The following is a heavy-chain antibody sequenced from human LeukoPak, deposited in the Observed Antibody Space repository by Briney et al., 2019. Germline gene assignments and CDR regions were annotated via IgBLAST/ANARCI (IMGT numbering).Heavy chain of an antibody. J-gene: IGHJ6*03. CDR2: IIPILGIA. CDR1: GGTFSSYA. Sequence: ASVKVSCKASGGTFSSYAISWVRQAPGQGLEWMGRIIPILGIANYAQKFQERVTMTRDMSTSTAYMELSSLRSEDTAVYYCAAEGYSSSLYYYYYYMDVWGKGATVTVSS. CDR3: AAEGYSSSLYYYYYYMDV. V-gene: IGHV1-69*04. D-gene: IGHD6-6*01.